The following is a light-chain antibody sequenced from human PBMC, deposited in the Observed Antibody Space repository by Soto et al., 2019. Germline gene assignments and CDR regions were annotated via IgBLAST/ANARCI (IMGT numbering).Light chain of an antibody. CDR3: QQYNNYGSWT. CDR1: QSISGW. CDR2: KAS. V-gene: IGKV1-5*03. Sequence: DIQMTQSPSTLSASVGDRVTITCRASQSISGWLAWYQQKPGKAPKLLIYKASSLESGVPSRFSGSGSGTEFTLTISSLQPDDFETYYCQQYNNYGSWTFGQGTRVDIK. J-gene: IGKJ1*01.